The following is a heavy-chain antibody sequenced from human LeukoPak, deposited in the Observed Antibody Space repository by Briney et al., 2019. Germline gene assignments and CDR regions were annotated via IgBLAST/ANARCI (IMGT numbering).Heavy chain of an antibody. Sequence: SETLSLTCSVSGDSMRTGGYYWTWIRQHPGEGLEWIGYIYYSGSTYYNPSLKSRISMSVDTSKNQFSVKLTSVTAADTAVYFCARGDGSHSYAKGFDIWGQGTLVTVSS. CDR3: ARGDGSHSYAKGFDI. J-gene: IGHJ3*02. D-gene: IGHD3-16*01. CDR1: GDSMRTGGYY. V-gene: IGHV4-31*03. CDR2: IYYSGST.